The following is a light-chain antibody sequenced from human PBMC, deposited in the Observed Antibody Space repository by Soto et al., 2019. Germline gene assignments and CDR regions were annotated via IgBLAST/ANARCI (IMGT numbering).Light chain of an antibody. J-gene: IGLJ2*01. V-gene: IGLV2-14*01. CDR1: SSDVGGYNY. CDR3: SSYTSSSTLETV. Sequence: QSALTQPASVFGSPGQSITISCTGTSSDVGGYNYVSWYQQHPGKAPKLMIYDVSNRPSGVSNRFSGSKSGNTASLTISGLQAEDEADYYCSSYTSSSTLETVFGGGTQLNVL. CDR2: DVS.